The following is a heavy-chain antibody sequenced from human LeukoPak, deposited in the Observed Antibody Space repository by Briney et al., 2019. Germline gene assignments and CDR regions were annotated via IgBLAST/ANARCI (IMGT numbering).Heavy chain of an antibody. CDR1: GVTFSSYA. Sequence: SVKVSCKASGVTFSSYAISWVRQAPGQRLEWMGGIIPIFGTANYAQKFQGRVTITADESTSTAYMELSSLRSEDTAVYYCARDKITMVRGVIPYGMDVWGKGTTVTVSS. D-gene: IGHD3-10*01. CDR3: ARDKITMVRGVIPYGMDV. J-gene: IGHJ6*04. V-gene: IGHV1-69*01. CDR2: IIPIFGTA.